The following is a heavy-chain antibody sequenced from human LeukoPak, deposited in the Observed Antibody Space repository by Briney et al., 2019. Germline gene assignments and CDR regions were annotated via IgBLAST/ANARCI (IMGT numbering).Heavy chain of an antibody. CDR2: ISSSSSTI. Sequence: GGSLRLSCAASGFTVSSNYMSWVRQAPGKGLEWVSYISSSSSTIYYADSVKGRFTISRDNAKNSLYLQMNSLRAEDTAVYYCARDGQPYARHDYGDYGVPGYYYYMDVWGKGTTVTVSS. D-gene: IGHD4-17*01. J-gene: IGHJ6*03. CDR1: GFTVSSNY. V-gene: IGHV3-48*01. CDR3: ARDGQPYARHDYGDYGVPGYYYYMDV.